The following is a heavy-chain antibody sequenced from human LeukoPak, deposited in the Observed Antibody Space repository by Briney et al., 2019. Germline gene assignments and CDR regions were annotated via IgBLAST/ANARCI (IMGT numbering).Heavy chain of an antibody. D-gene: IGHD5/OR15-5a*01. CDR1: GFTFTNYW. V-gene: IGHV3-7*01. CDR2: IKPDGSEK. J-gene: IGHJ6*02. CDR3: ARDVSVSGMDV. Sequence: GGSLRLSCAASGFTFTNYWMSWVRQAPGKGLEWVANIKPDGSEKYFVDSVKGRFTISRDNPKKSLYLQMNSLRAEDTAIYYCARDVSVSGMDVWGQGTTVTVSS.